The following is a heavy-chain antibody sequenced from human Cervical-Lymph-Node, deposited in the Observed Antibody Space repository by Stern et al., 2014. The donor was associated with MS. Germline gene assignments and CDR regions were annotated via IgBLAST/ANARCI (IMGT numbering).Heavy chain of an antibody. D-gene: IGHD1-26*01. J-gene: IGHJ4*02. CDR3: AKGGSGSYLD. CDR2: ISYDGRDK. CDR1: GFVFRRYA. V-gene: IGHV3-30*04. Sequence: VHLVESGGGVVQPGRSLRLSCAASGFVFRRYALHWVRPATGKGLEWVALISYDGRDKYYTDSVKGRFTVSRDNSNNTVDLEMNSLRLEDTAVYYCAKGGSGSYLDWGQGSLVTVSS.